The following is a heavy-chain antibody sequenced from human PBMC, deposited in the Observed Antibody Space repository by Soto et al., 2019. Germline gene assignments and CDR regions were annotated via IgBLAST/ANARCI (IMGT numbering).Heavy chain of an antibody. CDR2: ISGSGGST. Sequence: EVQLLESGGGLVQPGGSLRLSCAASGFTFSSYAMSWVRQAPGQGLEWVSAISGSGGSTYYVDSVKGRFTISRDHSKTTLYLQMTGLRAEGTVVYYCAKEQWDYWGQGTLVTVSS. D-gene: IGHD6-19*01. J-gene: IGHJ4*02. CDR1: GFTFSSYA. V-gene: IGHV3-23*01. CDR3: AKEQWDY.